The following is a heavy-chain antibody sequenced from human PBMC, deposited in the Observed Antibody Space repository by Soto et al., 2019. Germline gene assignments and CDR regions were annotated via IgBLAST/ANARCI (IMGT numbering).Heavy chain of an antibody. CDR3: ARGFDSDI. CDR1: GFTFSGYA. Sequence: PGGSLRLSCAASGFTFSGYAMSWVRQAPGKGLEWVSVIHGGGNSAYYADSVKGRFTISRDNSKNTLYLQMNSLRAEDTAVYYCARGFDSDIWGQGTLVTVSS. D-gene: IGHD3-22*01. J-gene: IGHJ4*02. CDR2: IHGGGNSA. V-gene: IGHV3-23*01.